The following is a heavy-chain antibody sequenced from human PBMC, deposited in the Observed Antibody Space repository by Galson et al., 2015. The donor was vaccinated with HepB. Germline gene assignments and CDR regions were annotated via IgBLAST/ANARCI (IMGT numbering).Heavy chain of an antibody. CDR1: GYTFTSYD. CDR3: AVPQTTQGGYYFDY. CDR2: MNPYSGNT. V-gene: IGHV1-8*01. Sequence: SVKVSCKASGYTFTSYDTNWVRQATGQGLEWMGWMNPYSGNTGYAQKFQGRVTMTRNTSIRTAYVELSSLRSEDTAVYYCAVPQTTQGGYYFDYWGQGTLVTVSS. D-gene: IGHD1-14*01. J-gene: IGHJ4*02.